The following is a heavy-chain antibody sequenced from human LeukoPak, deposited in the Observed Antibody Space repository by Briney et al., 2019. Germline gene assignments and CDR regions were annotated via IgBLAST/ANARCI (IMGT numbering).Heavy chain of an antibody. CDR3: ASFGSSWYRGMDV. CDR1: GGSFSGYY. CDR2: INHSGST. D-gene: IGHD6-13*01. V-gene: IGHV4-34*01. Sequence: SETLSLTCAVYGGSFSGYYWSWIRQPPGKGLEWIGEINHSGSTNYNPSLKSRVTISVDTSKNQFSLKLSSVTAADTAVYYCASFGSSWYRGMDVWGKGTTVTVSS. J-gene: IGHJ6*04.